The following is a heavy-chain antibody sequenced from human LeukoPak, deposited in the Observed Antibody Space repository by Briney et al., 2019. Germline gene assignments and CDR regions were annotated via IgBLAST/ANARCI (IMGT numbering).Heavy chain of an antibody. CDR3: ARDPPRGWDAFDI. CDR1: GGSISGYY. Sequence: PSETLSLTCTVSGGSISGYYWSWIRQPAGKGLEWIGRIYTSGSTNYNPSPKSRVTMSVDTSKNQFSLKLSSVTAADTAVYYCARDPPRGWDAFDIWGQGTMVTVSP. CDR2: IYTSGST. J-gene: IGHJ3*02. D-gene: IGHD2-15*01. V-gene: IGHV4-4*07.